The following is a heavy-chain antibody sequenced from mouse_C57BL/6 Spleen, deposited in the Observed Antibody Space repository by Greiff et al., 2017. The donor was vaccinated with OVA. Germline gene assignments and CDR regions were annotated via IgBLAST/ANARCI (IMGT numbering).Heavy chain of an antibody. V-gene: IGHV5-9*04. Sequence: EVKLVESGGGLVKPGGSLKLSCAASGFTFSSYTMSWVRQTPEKRLEWVATISGGGGNTYYPDSVKCRSTTSRDHAKHSMYRQMSSLRSEDSAVYYCAKLSSSAWFAYWGQGTLVTVSA. CDR2: ISGGGGNT. CDR3: AKLSSSAWFAY. CDR1: GFTFSSYT. J-gene: IGHJ3*01.